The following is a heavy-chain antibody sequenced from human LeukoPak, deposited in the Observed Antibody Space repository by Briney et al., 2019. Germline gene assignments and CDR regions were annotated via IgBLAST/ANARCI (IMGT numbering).Heavy chain of an antibody. CDR1: GFTFSGYA. D-gene: IGHD6-19*01. CDR2: ISADGGST. J-gene: IGHJ4*02. V-gene: IGHV3-64*02. CDR3: ARVRRSSGWFLDY. Sequence: GGSLRLSCAASGFTFSGYAMHWVRQAPGKGLEYVSGISADGGSTYYADSVKGRFTISRDNSKNTLYLQMGSLRAEDMAVYYCARVRRSSGWFLDYWGQGTLVTVSS.